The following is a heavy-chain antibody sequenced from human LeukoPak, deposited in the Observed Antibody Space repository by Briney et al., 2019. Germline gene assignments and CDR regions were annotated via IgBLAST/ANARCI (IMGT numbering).Heavy chain of an antibody. Sequence: ASVKVSCKASGYTFTSYGISWVRHSPGQRLERRGWISGYKGNTNYAQQKPQGRVTMTTDTSTSTAYMVLRSLRSDDTAVYYCASGGDSARNYSYYMDVWGKGTTVTVSS. D-gene: IGHD4-17*01. CDR2: ISGYKGNT. J-gene: IGHJ6*03. V-gene: IGHV1-18*01. CDR3: ASGGDSARNYSYYMDV. CDR1: GYTFTSYG.